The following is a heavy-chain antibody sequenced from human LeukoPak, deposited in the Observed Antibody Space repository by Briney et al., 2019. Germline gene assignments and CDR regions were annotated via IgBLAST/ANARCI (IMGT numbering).Heavy chain of an antibody. CDR1: GGSISSSSYY. Sequence: PSETLSLTCTVSGGSISSSSYYWGWIRQPPGKGLEWIGSIYYSGSTYYNPSLKSRVTISVDTSKNQFSLKLSSVTAADTAVYYCARRVVWLQRVFDYWGQGTLVTVSS. D-gene: IGHD5-24*01. V-gene: IGHV4-39*07. CDR2: IYYSGST. CDR3: ARRVVWLQRVFDY. J-gene: IGHJ4*02.